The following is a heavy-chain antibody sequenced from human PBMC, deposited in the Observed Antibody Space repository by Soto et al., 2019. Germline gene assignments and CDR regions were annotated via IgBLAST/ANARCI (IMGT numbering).Heavy chain of an antibody. J-gene: IGHJ6*02. D-gene: IGHD3-22*01. CDR2: INHSGST. Sequence: KASETLSLTCAVYGGSFSGYYWSWIRQSPGKGLEWIGEINHSGSTNYNPPLKSRVTISVDTSKNQFSLKLSSVTAADTAVYYCAGPYYYDSSGPTEFDVPSTNYYYYYGMDVWGQGTTVTVSS. V-gene: IGHV4-34*01. CDR3: AGPYYYDSSGPTEFDVPSTNYYYYYGMDV. CDR1: GGSFSGYY.